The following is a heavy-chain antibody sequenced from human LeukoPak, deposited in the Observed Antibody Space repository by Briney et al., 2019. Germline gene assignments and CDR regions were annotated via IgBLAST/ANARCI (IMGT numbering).Heavy chain of an antibody. CDR1: GFTFDNYA. CDR3: ARAYKDRSLAGKKEFFQH. J-gene: IGHJ1*01. V-gene: IGHV3-9*01. D-gene: IGHD6-19*01. CDR2: ISWNSGTI. Sequence: GGSLRLSCAASGFTFDNYAMNWIRQVPGKGLEWISLISWNSGTIGYADSVKGRFTISRDNANNFLYLQMNSLRAEDTALYYCARAYKDRSLAGKKEFFQHWGQGTLVTVSS.